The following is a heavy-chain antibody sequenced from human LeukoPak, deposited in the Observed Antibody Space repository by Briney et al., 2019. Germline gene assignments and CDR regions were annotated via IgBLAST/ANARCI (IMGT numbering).Heavy chain of an antibody. CDR3: ARVANICSGGSCYRYASGNAFDI. D-gene: IGHD2-15*01. CDR1: GYTFTSYA. V-gene: IGHV1-3*01. CDR2: INAGNGNT. Sequence: GASVKVSCKASGYTFTSYAMHWVRQAPGQRLEWMGWINAGNGNTKYSQKFQGRVTITRDTSASTAYMELRSLRSDDTAVYYCARVANICSGGSCYRYASGNAFDIWGQGTMVTVSS. J-gene: IGHJ3*02.